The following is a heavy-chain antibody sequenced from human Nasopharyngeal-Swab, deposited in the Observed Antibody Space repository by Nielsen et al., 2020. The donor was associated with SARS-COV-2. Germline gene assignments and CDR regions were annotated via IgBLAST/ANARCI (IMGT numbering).Heavy chain of an antibody. V-gene: IGHV3-21*01. CDR3: AREDDFWSGSTDYYYYYYMDV. J-gene: IGHJ6*03. Sequence: VRQAPGKGLEWVSSISSSSSYIYYADSVKGRFTISRGNAKNSLYLQMNSLRAEDTAVYYCAREDDFWSGSTDYYYYYYMDVWGKGTTVTVSS. CDR2: ISSSSSYI. D-gene: IGHD3-3*01.